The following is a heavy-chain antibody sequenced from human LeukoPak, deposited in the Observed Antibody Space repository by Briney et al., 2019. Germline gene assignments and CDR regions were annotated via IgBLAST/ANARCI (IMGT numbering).Heavy chain of an antibody. V-gene: IGHV5-51*01. CDR2: IFPGDSDV. Sequence: GESLKISCKASGYSFSNHWIGWLRQTPGKGLEWLGLIFPGDSDVRYSPCFQGQVTFSVDTSITTAYVQWSGLRTSDSAMYFCARSSFRGAIAAAGVDYLGQGTLVTVSS. CDR3: ARSSFRGAIAAAGVDY. D-gene: IGHD6-13*01. CDR1: GYSFSNHW. J-gene: IGHJ4*02.